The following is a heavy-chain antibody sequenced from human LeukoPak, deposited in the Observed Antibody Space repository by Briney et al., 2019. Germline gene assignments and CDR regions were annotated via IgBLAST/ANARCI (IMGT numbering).Heavy chain of an antibody. CDR2: IRYDGSNK. CDR3: AKDRIEVRGVRVFDY. CDR1: GFTFSSYG. Sequence: GGSLRLSCAASGFTFSSYGMHWVRQAPGKGLEWVAFIRYDGSNKYYADSVKGRFTISRDNSKNTLYLQMNSLRAEDTAVYYCAKDRIEVRGVRVFDYWGQGTLVTVSS. D-gene: IGHD3-10*01. V-gene: IGHV3-30*02. J-gene: IGHJ4*02.